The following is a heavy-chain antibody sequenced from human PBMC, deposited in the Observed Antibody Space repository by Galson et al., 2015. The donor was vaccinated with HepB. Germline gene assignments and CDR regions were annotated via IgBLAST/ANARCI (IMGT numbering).Heavy chain of an antibody. CDR2: INPSGGST. D-gene: IGHD2/OR15-2a*01. CDR3: ARVPFKGAQYGMDV. Sequence: SVKVSCKASGYTFTSYYMHWVRQAPGQGLEWMGIINPSGGSTNYNPSLKSRATISVDKSKNQFSLKVNSVTAADTAVYFCARVPFKGAQYGMDVWGQGTTVSVSS. CDR1: GYTFTSYY. J-gene: IGHJ6*02. V-gene: IGHV1-46*01.